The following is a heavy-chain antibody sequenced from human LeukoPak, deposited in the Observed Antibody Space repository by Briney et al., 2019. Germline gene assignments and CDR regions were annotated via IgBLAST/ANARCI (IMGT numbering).Heavy chain of an antibody. D-gene: IGHD6-13*01. Sequence: GESLKISCKASGYTFTSYGISWVRQAPGQGLEWMGWISAYNGNTNYAQKLQGRVTMTTDTSTSTAYMELRSLRSDDTAVYYCARDFGIAAAGTAGYWGQGTLVTVSS. CDR1: GYTFTSYG. V-gene: IGHV1-18*01. CDR3: ARDFGIAAAGTAGY. J-gene: IGHJ4*02. CDR2: ISAYNGNT.